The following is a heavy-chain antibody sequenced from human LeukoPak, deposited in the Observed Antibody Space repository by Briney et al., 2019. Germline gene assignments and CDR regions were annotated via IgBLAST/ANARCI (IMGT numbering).Heavy chain of an antibody. J-gene: IGHJ4*02. V-gene: IGHV1-18*01. CDR2: ISAYNGNT. Sequence: ASVKVSCKASGYTFTSYGISWVRQAPGQGLEWMGWISAYNGNTNYAQKVQGRVTMTTDTYTSTAYMELRSLRSDDTAVYYCARRSIVQVTAISEDYWGQGTLVTVSS. D-gene: IGHD2-21*02. CDR1: GYTFTSYG. CDR3: ARRSIVQVTAISEDY.